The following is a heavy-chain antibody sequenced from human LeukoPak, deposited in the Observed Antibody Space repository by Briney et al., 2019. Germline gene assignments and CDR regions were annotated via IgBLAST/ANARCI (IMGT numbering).Heavy chain of an antibody. CDR2: IYYSGST. Sequence: SETLSLTCTVSGGSISSYYWSWIRQPPGKGLEWIGYIYYSGSTNYNPSLKSRVTISVDTSKNQFSLKLSSVAAADTAVYYCARTPYSSSSYWYFDLWGRGTLVTVSS. CDR3: ARTPYSSSSYWYFDL. V-gene: IGHV4-59*01. D-gene: IGHD6-6*01. CDR1: GGSISSYY. J-gene: IGHJ2*01.